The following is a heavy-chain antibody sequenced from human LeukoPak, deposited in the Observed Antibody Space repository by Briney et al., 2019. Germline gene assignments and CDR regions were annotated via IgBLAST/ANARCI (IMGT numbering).Heavy chain of an antibody. D-gene: IGHD6-13*01. V-gene: IGHV4-59*11. J-gene: IGHJ2*01. Sequence: SETLSLTCTVSGGSISGHYWSWIRQPPGKELEWIGYIYYSGSTNYNPSLKSRVTISVDTSKNQFSLKLRSGTAADTAVYYCARVIAAAGDWYFDLWGRGTLVTVSS. CDR2: IYYSGST. CDR1: GGSISGHY. CDR3: ARVIAAAGDWYFDL.